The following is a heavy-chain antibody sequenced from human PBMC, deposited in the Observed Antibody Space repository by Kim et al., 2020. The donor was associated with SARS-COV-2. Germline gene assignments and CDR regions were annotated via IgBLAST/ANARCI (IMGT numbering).Heavy chain of an antibody. CDR1: GGSFSGYY. Sequence: SETLSLTCAVYGGSFSGYYWSWIRQPPGKGLEWIGEINHSGSTNYNPSLKSRVTISVDTSKNQFSLKLSSVTAADTAVYYCARKFDVLVAPPYYYGMDVWGQGTTVTVSS. CDR3: ARKFDVLVAPPYYYGMDV. D-gene: IGHD2-8*02. J-gene: IGHJ6*02. CDR2: INHSGST. V-gene: IGHV4-34*01.